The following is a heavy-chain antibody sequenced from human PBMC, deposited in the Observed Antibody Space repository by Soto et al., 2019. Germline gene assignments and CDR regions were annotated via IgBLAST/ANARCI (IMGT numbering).Heavy chain of an antibody. CDR3: AKRQGIGAAAKNFDF. CDR2: ISAGGNLI. J-gene: IGHJ4*02. V-gene: IGHV3-23*01. D-gene: IGHD6-13*01. CDR1: GFIVSNHA. Sequence: PGGSLRLSCAASGFIVSNHAMSWVRQVPGKGLEWVSGISAGGNLIYYADSVRGRFTMSRDNSKNMLYLQMNSLRAEDTAVYFCAKRQGIGAAAKNFDFWGQGARVTVSS.